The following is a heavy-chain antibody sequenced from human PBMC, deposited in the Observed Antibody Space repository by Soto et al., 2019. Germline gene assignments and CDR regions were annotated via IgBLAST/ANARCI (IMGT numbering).Heavy chain of an antibody. J-gene: IGHJ4*02. CDR1: GFIFSHYG. V-gene: IGHV3-33*01. CDR3: ARAGSYRFGY. Sequence: GGSLRLSCAASGFIFSHYGMNWVRQAPGKGLEWVAVIWYDGRTINYADSVKGRFTISRDNANNMVYLQMNSLRAEDTAVYYCARAGSYRFGYWGQGTLVPVSS. D-gene: IGHD3-10*01. CDR2: IWYDGRTI.